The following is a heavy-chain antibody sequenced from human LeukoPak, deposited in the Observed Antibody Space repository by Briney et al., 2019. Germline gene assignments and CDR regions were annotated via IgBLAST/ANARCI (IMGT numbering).Heavy chain of an antibody. J-gene: IGHJ5*02. V-gene: IGHV4-4*07. CDR2: IYTSGST. Sequence: SETLSLTCTVSGGSISSYYWSWIRQPAGKGLEWIGRIYTSGSTNYNPSLKSRVTMSVDTSKNQFSLKLSSVTAADTAVYYCARDRDSNSPLANWFDPWGQGTLVTVSS. CDR1: GGSISSYY. CDR3: ARDRDSNSPLANWFDP. D-gene: IGHD4-11*01.